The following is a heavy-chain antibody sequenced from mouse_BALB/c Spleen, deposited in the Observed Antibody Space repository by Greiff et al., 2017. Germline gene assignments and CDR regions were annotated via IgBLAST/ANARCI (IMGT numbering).Heavy chain of an antibody. D-gene: IGHD1-1*01. CDR3: ARQDGSSYSYWYFDV. V-gene: IGHV2-9*02. Sequence: VKLVESGPGLVAPSQSLSITCTVSGFSLTSYGVHWVRQPPGKGLEWLGVIWAGGSTNYNSALMSRLSISKDNSKSQVFLKMNSLQTDDTAMYYCARQDGSSYSYWYFDVWGAGTTVTVSS. J-gene: IGHJ1*01. CDR1: GFSLTSYG. CDR2: IWAGGST.